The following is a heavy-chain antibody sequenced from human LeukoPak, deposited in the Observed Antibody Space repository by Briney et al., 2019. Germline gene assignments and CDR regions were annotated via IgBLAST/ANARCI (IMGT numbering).Heavy chain of an antibody. CDR3: AKWASDKRAFDL. J-gene: IGHJ4*02. CDR1: GPSITSYY. V-gene: IGHV4-59*08. Sequence: SEALSLTCTVSGPSITSYYWNWMRQSPGQGPEWIGYGHYSGNTMYNGPLKGRVTISVDTSKNQFSLRLSSVTAAATAVYFGAKWASDKRAFDLWGQGTLVTVSS. D-gene: IGHD2-8*01. CDR2: GHYSGNT.